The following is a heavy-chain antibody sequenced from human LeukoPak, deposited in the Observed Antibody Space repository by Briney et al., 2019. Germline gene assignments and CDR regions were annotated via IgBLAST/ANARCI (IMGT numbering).Heavy chain of an antibody. CDR3: VRNTDY. CDR2: IDWDDDK. J-gene: IGHJ4*02. Sequence: SGPALVKPTQTLTLTCTFSGFSLNTYGMRVSWIPQPPGKALEWLARIDWDDDKFYSTSLKTRLTISKDTSKNQVVLTMTNMDPVDTATYYCVRNTDYWGQGTLVTVSS. CDR1: GFSLNTYGMR. V-gene: IGHV2-70*04.